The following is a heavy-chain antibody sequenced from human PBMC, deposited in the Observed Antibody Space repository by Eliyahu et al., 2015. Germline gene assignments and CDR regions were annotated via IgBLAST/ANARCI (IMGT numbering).Heavy chain of an antibody. CDR1: GFTFSGYW. Sequence: EVQLVESGGGLVHPGGSLRLSCAASGFTFSGYWMSWVRQAPGKGLEWVANIKQDGSAKYYVDSVKGRFTISRDNAKNSLYLQLNSLRVDDTAVYYCVRDWSWRFDYWGQGTLVIVSS. CDR3: VRDWSWRFDY. J-gene: IGHJ4*02. V-gene: IGHV3-7*04. CDR2: IKQDGSAK.